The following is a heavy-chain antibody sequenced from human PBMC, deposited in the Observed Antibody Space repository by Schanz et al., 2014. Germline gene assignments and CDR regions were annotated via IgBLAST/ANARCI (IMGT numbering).Heavy chain of an antibody. CDR1: GFSFSNYA. CDR3: AKEKGDCSSTSCSYYFDY. V-gene: IGHV3-23*04. Sequence: EVLLVESGGGLVQPGGSLRLSCAASGFSFSNYAMTWVRQAPGRGLEWVSSISDSGDATYYADSVKGRFTISRDNSKNTLYLQMNSLRAEDTAVYYCAKEKGDCSSTSCSYYFDYWGQGTLVTVSS. J-gene: IGHJ4*02. CDR2: ISDSGDAT. D-gene: IGHD2-2*01.